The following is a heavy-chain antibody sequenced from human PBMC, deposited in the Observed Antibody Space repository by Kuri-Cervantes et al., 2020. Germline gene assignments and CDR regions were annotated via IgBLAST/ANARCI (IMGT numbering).Heavy chain of an antibody. Sequence: LSLTCAASGFTVSSNYMSWVRQAPGKGLVWVSRINSDGSTTNYADSVKGRFTITRDNAKNTMYLQMNSLRAEDTAVYYCARGRWELLYYGMDVWGQGTTVTVSS. D-gene: IGHD1-26*01. V-gene: IGHV3-74*01. CDR1: GFTVSSNY. CDR3: ARGRWELLYYGMDV. J-gene: IGHJ6*02. CDR2: INSDGSTT.